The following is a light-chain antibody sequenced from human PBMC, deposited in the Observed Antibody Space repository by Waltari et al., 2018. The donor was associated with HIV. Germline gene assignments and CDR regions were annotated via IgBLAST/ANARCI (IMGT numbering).Light chain of an antibody. CDR2: KAS. J-gene: IGKJ2*01. V-gene: IGKV1-5*03. CDR1: QSISSW. Sequence: DLQMTQSPSTLSASVGDRVTITCRASQSISSWLAWYQQKPGKAPKLLIYKASSLESGVPSRFSGSGSGTEFTLTISSLQPDDFATYYCQQLGTFGQGTKLEIK. CDR3: QQLGT.